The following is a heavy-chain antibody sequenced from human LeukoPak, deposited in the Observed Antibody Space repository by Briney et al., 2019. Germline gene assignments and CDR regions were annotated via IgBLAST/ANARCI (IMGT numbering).Heavy chain of an antibody. J-gene: IGHJ4*02. V-gene: IGHV1-3*01. Sequence: ASVKVSCKASGYTFTSYAMHWVRQAPGQRLEWMGWINAGNGNTKYSQKFQGRVTITRDTSAGTAYMELSSLRSEDTAVYYCARGYYYGSGSYLGFDYWGQGTLVTVSS. CDR2: INAGNGNT. CDR1: GYTFTSYA. D-gene: IGHD3-10*01. CDR3: ARGYYYGSGSYLGFDY.